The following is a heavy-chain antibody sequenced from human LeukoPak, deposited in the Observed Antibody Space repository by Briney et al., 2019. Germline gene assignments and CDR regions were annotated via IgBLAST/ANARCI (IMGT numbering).Heavy chain of an antibody. CDR1: GYTFTSYG. V-gene: IGHV1-18*01. D-gene: IGHD4-17*01. CDR2: ISAYNGNT. Sequence: ASVKVSCKASGYTFTSYGISWVRQAPGQGLEWMGWISAYNGNTNNAQKLQGRVTTTTDTSTSTAYMELRSLRSDDTAVYYCARVLGARYYYYYGMDVWGQGTTVTVSS. CDR3: ARVLGARYYYYYGMDV. J-gene: IGHJ6*02.